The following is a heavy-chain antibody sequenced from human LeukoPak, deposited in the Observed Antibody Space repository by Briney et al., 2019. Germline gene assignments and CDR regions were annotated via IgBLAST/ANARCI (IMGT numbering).Heavy chain of an antibody. CDR1: GFTFSSYS. D-gene: IGHD1-1*01. CDR3: ARLTHGTTADY. J-gene: IGHJ4*02. Sequence: GGSLRLSCAASGFTFSSYSMNWVRQAPGKGLEWVSSISSSSSYIYYADSVKGRFTISRDNAKNSLYLQMNSLRAEDTAVYYCARLTHGTTADYWGQGTLVTVSS. V-gene: IGHV3-21*01. CDR2: ISSSSSYI.